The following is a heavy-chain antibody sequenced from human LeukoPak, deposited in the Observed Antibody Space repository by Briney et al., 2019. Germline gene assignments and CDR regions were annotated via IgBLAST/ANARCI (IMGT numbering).Heavy chain of an antibody. J-gene: IGHJ4*02. CDR1: GFTFSSYS. Sequence: PGGSLRLSCAASGFTFSSYSMNWVRQAPGKGLEWVSSISSSSSYIYYADSVKGRFTISRDNAKNSLYLQMNSLRAEDTALYYCAKDTAWDYYGSGNTFDYWGQGTLVTVSS. CDR2: ISSSSSYI. V-gene: IGHV3-21*04. D-gene: IGHD3-10*01. CDR3: AKDTAWDYYGSGNTFDY.